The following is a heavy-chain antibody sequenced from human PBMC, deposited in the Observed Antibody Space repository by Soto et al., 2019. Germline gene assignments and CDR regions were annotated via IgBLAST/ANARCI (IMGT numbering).Heavy chain of an antibody. J-gene: IGHJ4*02. CDR3: ARARTAGDPVSY. V-gene: IGHV1-69*02. CDR2: IIPILGIA. CDR1: GGTFSSYT. Sequence: QVQLVQSGAEVKKPGSSVKVSCKASGGTFSSYTISWVRQAPGQGLEWMGRIIPILGIANYAQKFQGRVTITADKSTSTAYMELSSLRSEDTDVYYCARARTAGDPVSYWGQGTLVTVSS. D-gene: IGHD2-21*02.